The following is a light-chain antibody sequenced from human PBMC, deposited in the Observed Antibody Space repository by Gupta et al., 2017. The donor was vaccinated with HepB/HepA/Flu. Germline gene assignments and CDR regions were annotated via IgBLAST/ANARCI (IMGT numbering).Light chain of an antibody. CDR3: FLVYSDTRM. V-gene: IGLV7-46*01. Sequence: QTVVTAALSLTVSPGGTISCTCGSSTGAVTSDHFSYWLQLRPGQAPKTLIFDTNNKYSWTPARFSGSLRGGKAAMTLSGAPPEDEAEYYCFLVYSDTRMFGGGTKLTVL. CDR1: TGAVTSDHF. J-gene: IGLJ3*02. CDR2: DTN.